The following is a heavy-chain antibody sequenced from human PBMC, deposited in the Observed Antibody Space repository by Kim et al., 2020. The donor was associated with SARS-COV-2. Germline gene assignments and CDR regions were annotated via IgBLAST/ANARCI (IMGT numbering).Heavy chain of an antibody. V-gene: IGHV3-23*01. CDR3: AKDVMVRGVMGWFDP. D-gene: IGHD3-10*01. CDR2: ISGSGGST. J-gene: IGHJ5*02. CDR1: GFTFSSYA. Sequence: GGSLRLSCAASGFTFSSYAMSWVRQAPGKGLEWVSAISGSGGSTYYADSVKGRFTISRDNSKNTLYLQMNSLRAEDTAVYYCAKDVMVRGVMGWFDPWGQGTLVTVSS.